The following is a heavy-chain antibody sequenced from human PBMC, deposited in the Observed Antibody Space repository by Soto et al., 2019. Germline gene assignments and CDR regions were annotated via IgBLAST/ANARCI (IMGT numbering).Heavy chain of an antibody. J-gene: IGHJ4*02. D-gene: IGHD3-22*01. Sequence: SETLSLTCTVSGGSISSYYWSWIRQPPGKGLEWIGYIYYSGSTNYNPSLKSRVTISVDTSKNQFFLKLSSVTAADTAVYYCARAKTYYYDSSEVGFDYWGQGTLVTVSS. CDR2: IYYSGST. CDR1: GGSISSYY. V-gene: IGHV4-59*01. CDR3: ARAKTYYYDSSEVGFDY.